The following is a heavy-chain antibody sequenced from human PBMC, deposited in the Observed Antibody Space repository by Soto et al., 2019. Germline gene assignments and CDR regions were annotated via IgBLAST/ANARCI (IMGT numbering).Heavy chain of an antibody. CDR1: GGSFSDYY. V-gene: IGHV4-34*02. CDR2: INYAGET. Sequence: QVQLQQWGAGLLKPSETLSLTCGVSGGSFSDYYWNWIRQPPGKGLEWIGEINYAGETTYNPSLQSRVTISLDTSNNQFSLKVKSVTAADTAVYYCARVRDWFEPWGQGTLVTVSS. J-gene: IGHJ5*02. CDR3: ARVRDWFEP.